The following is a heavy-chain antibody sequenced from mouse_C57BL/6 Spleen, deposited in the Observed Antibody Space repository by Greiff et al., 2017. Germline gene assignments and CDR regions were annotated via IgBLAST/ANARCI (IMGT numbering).Heavy chain of an antibody. J-gene: IGHJ3*01. D-gene: IGHD1-1*01. CDR3: GGEDYNGSRAY. Sequence: EVQLVESGGGLVQPKGSLKLSCAASGFTFNTYAMHWVRQAPGKGLEWVARIRSKSSNYATYYADSVKDRFTISRVESQSMLYLQMNNLKTEDTATDYCGGEDYNGSRAYWGQGTLVTVSA. CDR2: IRSKSSNYAT. V-gene: IGHV10-3*01. CDR1: GFTFNTYA.